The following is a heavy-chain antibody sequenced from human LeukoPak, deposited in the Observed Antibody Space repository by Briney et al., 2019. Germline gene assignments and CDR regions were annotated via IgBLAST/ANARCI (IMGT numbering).Heavy chain of an antibody. J-gene: IGHJ4*02. CDR2: ISGGSDST. CDR1: GFIFSTYA. V-gene: IGHV3-23*01. Sequence: GGSLRLSCAASGFIFSTYAMSWVRQAPGQGLEWVSAISGGSDSTFYADSVKGRFTISRDNSKNTLYLQMNSLRAEDTAVYYCAKDQNSIAVAGSVDYWGQGTLVTVSS. CDR3: AKDQNSIAVAGSVDY. D-gene: IGHD6-19*01.